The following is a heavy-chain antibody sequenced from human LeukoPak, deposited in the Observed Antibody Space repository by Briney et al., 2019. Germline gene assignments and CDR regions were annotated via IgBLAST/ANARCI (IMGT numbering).Heavy chain of an antibody. CDR3: TRSESGTYKGGFDF. Sequence: GGSLRLSCTTSGFTFGDYGMSWVRQAPGKGLEWVGFIRSKAYGGTTENAASVKGRFTISRDDSKSIAYLQMNSLKTEDTAVYYCTRSESGTYKGGFDFWGQGTLVTVSS. J-gene: IGHJ4*02. V-gene: IGHV3-49*04. CDR2: IRSKAYGGTT. D-gene: IGHD1-26*01. CDR1: GFTFGDYG.